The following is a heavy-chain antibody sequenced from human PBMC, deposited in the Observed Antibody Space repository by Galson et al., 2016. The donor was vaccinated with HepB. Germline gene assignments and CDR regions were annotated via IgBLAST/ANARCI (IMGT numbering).Heavy chain of an antibody. CDR3: VRESTTSSQGIWFDP. Sequence: SETLSLTCAVYGGSFSSYYWGWIRQPPGKGLEWLGSIYYSGYTYYNPSLKSRVTISVDTSNHQFSLRLTSVTAADTAVYYCVRESTTSSQGIWFDPWGQGTLVAVSS. D-gene: IGHD2-2*01. CDR1: GGSFSSYY. CDR2: IYYSGYT. V-gene: IGHV4-39*02. J-gene: IGHJ5*02.